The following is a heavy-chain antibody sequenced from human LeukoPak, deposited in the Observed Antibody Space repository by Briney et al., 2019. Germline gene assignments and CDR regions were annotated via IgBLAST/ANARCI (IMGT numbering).Heavy chain of an antibody. CDR3: AKDDHVGAPFDY. V-gene: IGHV3-21*04. CDR2: ISSSSSYI. J-gene: IGHJ4*02. CDR1: GFTFSSYS. Sequence: VGSLRLSCAASGFTFSSYSMNWVRQAPGKGLEWVSSISSSSSYIYYADSVKGRFTISRDNSKNTLYLQMNSLRAEDTAVYYCAKDDHVGAPFDYWGQGTLVTVSS. D-gene: IGHD1-26*01.